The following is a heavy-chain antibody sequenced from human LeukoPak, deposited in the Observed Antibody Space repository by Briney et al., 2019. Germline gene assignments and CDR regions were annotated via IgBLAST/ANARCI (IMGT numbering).Heavy chain of an antibody. CDR2: ISSSSSYT. Sequence: GGCLRLSSAASGFTFSAYYMSWVRHAPGKGREWGSYISSSSSYTNYGDSVRGLFTISREHAKNSLYLQMHSLRAEDTAVYYCAGGGYCGGDCHHAFDSWGQGTMVSVSS. CDR1: GFTFSAYY. CDR3: AGGGYCGGDCHHAFDS. J-gene: IGHJ3*02. D-gene: IGHD2-21*02. V-gene: IGHV3-11*06.